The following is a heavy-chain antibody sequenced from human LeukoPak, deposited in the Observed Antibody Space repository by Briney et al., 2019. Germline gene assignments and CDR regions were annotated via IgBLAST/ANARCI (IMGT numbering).Heavy chain of an antibody. CDR3: ARGPNYDILTGSPRGWFDP. CDR2: INHSGST. Sequence: SETLSLTCAVYGGSFSGYYWSWIRQPPGKGLEWIGEINHSGSTNYNPSLKSRVTISVDTSKKQFSLKLSSVTAADTAVYYCARGPNYDILTGSPRGWFDPWGQGTLVTVSS. J-gene: IGHJ5*02. CDR1: GGSFSGYY. D-gene: IGHD3-9*01. V-gene: IGHV4-34*01.